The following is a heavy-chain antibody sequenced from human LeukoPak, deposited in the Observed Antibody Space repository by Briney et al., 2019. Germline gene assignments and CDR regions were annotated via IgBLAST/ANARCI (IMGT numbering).Heavy chain of an antibody. CDR2: IYHSGST. CDR1: GGSISGGGYS. Sequence: SETLSLTCAVSGGSISGGGYSWSWIRQPPGKGLEWIGYIYHSGSTYYNPSLKSRVTISVDRSKNQFSLKLSSVTAADTAVYYCARGPSSSWYWFDPWGQGTLVTVSS. CDR3: ARGPSSSWYWFDP. V-gene: IGHV4-30-2*01. J-gene: IGHJ5*02. D-gene: IGHD6-13*01.